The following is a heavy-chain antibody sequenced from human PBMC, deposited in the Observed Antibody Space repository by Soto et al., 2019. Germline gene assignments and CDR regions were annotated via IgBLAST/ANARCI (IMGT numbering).Heavy chain of an antibody. V-gene: IGHV4-31*03. CDR3: ARRHDILTGSDSFDV. CDR2: FYYDGTT. Sequence: QVQLQESGPGLVKPSQTLSLTCSLSGGSISSEGYYWTWIRQHPGRGLEWIGDFYYDGTTSYSPSLKSRLTISIDTSNNHFYLRLTSVTAADTAVYYCARRHDILTGSDSFDVWGRGTMVNVS. CDR1: GGSISSEGYY. D-gene: IGHD3-9*01. J-gene: IGHJ3*01.